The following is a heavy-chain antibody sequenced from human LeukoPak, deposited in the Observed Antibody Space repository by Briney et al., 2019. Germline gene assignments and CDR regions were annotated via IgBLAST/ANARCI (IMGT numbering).Heavy chain of an antibody. D-gene: IGHD6-13*01. V-gene: IGHV4-59*11. J-gene: IGHJ5*02. CDR1: GFSISSHY. Sequence: SETLSLTCTASGFSISSHYWSWIRQPPGKGLEWIGYIYYSGSTNYNATLKSRITISIDTSKNQFSLKRSSVAAADAAVYYCARDNPEYSGSWYPHNWFDPWGKGTLVTVSS. CDR3: ARDNPEYSGSWYPHNWFDP. CDR2: IYYSGST.